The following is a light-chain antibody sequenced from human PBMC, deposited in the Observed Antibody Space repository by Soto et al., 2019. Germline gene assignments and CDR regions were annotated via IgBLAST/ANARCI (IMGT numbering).Light chain of an antibody. V-gene: IGKV3-20*01. CDR2: GAS. J-gene: IGKJ1*01. Sequence: EIVLTQSPGTLSLSPGERATLSCRASQSVRGNSLAWYQQKPGQAPSLLIYGASSRATGIPDRFSGSGSGTDFTLTISRLEPEDFTVYYCQQYGSSPWTFGQGTKVEIK. CDR3: QQYGSSPWT. CDR1: QSVRGNS.